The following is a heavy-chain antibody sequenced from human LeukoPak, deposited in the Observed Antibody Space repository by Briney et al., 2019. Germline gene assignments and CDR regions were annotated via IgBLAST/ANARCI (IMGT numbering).Heavy chain of an antibody. Sequence: GGSLRLSCAASGFTFRSYSMNWVRQAPGKGLEWISYITSGSSPIYYAGSMKGRFTISRDNAKNSLYLQMNSLRDEDTAVYYCARRAYGDDSFDYWGQGTLVTVSS. CDR3: ARRAYGDDSFDY. D-gene: IGHD4-17*01. CDR1: GFTFRSYS. V-gene: IGHV3-48*02. J-gene: IGHJ4*02. CDR2: ITSGSSPI.